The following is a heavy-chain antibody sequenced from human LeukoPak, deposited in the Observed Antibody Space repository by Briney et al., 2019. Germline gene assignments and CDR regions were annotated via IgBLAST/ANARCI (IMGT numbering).Heavy chain of an antibody. Sequence: GGSLRLSCTASVFTFSSYDMHWVREAPGKGLEWVTFIRYDGSNKYYADSVKGRFTISRDNSKNTLYLQMNSLRTEDTAVYYCAKGGSSTTLGAFDIWAQGTMVTVSS. CDR3: AKGGSSTTLGAFDI. CDR1: VFTFSSYD. CDR2: IRYDGSNK. J-gene: IGHJ3*02. D-gene: IGHD2-2*01. V-gene: IGHV3-30*02.